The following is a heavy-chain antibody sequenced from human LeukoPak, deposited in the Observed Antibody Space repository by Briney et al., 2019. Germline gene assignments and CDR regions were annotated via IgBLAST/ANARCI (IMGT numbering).Heavy chain of an antibody. D-gene: IGHD4-23*01. CDR3: ARTKYGGHSIYYYYLDV. CDR2: IYYNGDS. CDR1: GDSISSYY. V-gene: IGHV4-59*01. Sequence: SETLSLTCTVSGDSISSYYWSWIRQPPGKGLEYIGHIYYNGDSNYKPSLKSRVTISVDTSKSQFSLQLRSVTTADTAVYYCARTKYGGHSIYYYYLDVWGKATTVTVSS. J-gene: IGHJ6*03.